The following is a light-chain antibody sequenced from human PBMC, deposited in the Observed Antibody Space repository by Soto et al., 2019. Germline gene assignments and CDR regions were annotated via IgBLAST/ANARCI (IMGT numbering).Light chain of an antibody. CDR3: CSFAGTYV. Sequence: QSVLTQPRSLSGSPGQSVTISCTGTRDTIGTYNYVSWYQQHPGEAPKPIIYEVNKRPSGVPDRFSGSKSDNTASLTISGLQPEDEAEYFCCSFAGTYVFGTGTKVTVL. CDR1: RDTIGTYNY. CDR2: EVN. V-gene: IGLV2-11*01. J-gene: IGLJ1*01.